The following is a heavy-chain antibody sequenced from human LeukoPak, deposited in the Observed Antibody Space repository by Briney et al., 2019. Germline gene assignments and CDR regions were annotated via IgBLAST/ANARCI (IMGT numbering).Heavy chain of an antibody. J-gene: IGHJ3*02. V-gene: IGHV1-2*02. CDR3: ARLTYYDFWSGYNYAFDI. D-gene: IGHD3-3*01. Sequence: ASVKVSCKASGYTFTGYYMHWVRQAPGQGLEWMGWINPSSGGTNYAQKFQGRVTMTRDTSISTAYMELSRLRPDDTAVYYCARLTYYDFWSGYNYAFDIWGQGTMVTVSS. CDR2: INPSSGGT. CDR1: GYTFTGYY.